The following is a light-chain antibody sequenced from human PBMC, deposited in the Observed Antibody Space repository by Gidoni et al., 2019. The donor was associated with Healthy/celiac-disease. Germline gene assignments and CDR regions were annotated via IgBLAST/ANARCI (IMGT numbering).Light chain of an antibody. V-gene: IGKV3-20*01. J-gene: IGKJ3*01. CDR1: QSVSSSY. CDR2: GAS. Sequence: IVLTQSPGTLSLSPGERATLSCRASQSVSSSYLAWYQQKPGQAPRLLIYGASSRATGIPDRFSGSGSGTDFTLTISRLEPEDFAVYYCQQYGSSPSITFXPXTKVDIK. CDR3: QQYGSSPSIT.